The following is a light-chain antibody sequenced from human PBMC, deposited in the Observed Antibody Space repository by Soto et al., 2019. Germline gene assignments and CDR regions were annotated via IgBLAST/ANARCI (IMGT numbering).Light chain of an antibody. CDR3: QQYNSVLYT. J-gene: IGKJ2*01. CDR1: QSISTW. CDR2: KAS. Sequence: IQMTQSPSTLSAFVGDRVTITCRASQSISTWLAWYQQKPGKAPKLLIYKASSLESGVPSRFSGSGSGTEFTLTISSLQPDDFATYYCQQYNSVLYTFGQGTKLEIK. V-gene: IGKV1-5*03.